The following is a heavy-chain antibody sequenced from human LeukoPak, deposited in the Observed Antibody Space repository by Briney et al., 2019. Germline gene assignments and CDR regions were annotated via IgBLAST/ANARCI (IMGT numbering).Heavy chain of an antibody. V-gene: IGHV3-23*01. J-gene: IGHJ6*03. CDR1: GFTFSSYA. D-gene: IGHD4-17*01. CDR2: ISGSGGST. CDR3: AKYLQDDYGDYGLNYYYMDV. Sequence: GGSLRLSCAASGFTFSSYAMSWVRQAPGKGLEGVSAISGSGGSTYYADSVKGRFTISRDNSKNTLYLQMNSLRAEDTAVYYCAKYLQDDYGDYGLNYYYMDVWGKGTTVTVSS.